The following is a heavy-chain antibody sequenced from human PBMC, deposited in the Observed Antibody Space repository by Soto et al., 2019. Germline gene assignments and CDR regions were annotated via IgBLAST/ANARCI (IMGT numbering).Heavy chain of an antibody. D-gene: IGHD4-17*01. Sequence: PGDSLKISCQGCGYSFTSYWIGWVRQMPGKGLEWMGIINPGGSDTRYSPSVQGQVIISVDKSISTAYVQWSSLKASDTAIYYCARQGTTVTLDVWGQGTTVTVSS. CDR3: ARQGTTVTLDV. J-gene: IGHJ6*02. CDR1: GYSFTSYW. V-gene: IGHV5-51*01. CDR2: INPGGSDT.